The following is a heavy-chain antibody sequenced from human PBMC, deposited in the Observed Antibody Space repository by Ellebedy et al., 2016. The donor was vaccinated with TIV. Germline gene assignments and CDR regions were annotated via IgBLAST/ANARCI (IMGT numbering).Heavy chain of an antibody. D-gene: IGHD4/OR15-4a*01. V-gene: IGHV3-30-3*01. CDR1: GLTFINSA. CDR2: ISYDAGNR. Sequence: GESLKISCATSGLTFINSAMHWVRQAPGKGLEWVSAISYDAGNRYYANFVKDRVTVSRDTSTVFLQMNSLRPEDTAVYYCARASELDDDTVLLTDALDIWGQGTMVTVSS. CDR3: ARASELDDDTVLLTDALDI. J-gene: IGHJ3*02.